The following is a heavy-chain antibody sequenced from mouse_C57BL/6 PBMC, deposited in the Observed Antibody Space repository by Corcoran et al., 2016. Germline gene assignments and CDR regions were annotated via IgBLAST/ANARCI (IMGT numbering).Heavy chain of an antibody. CDR1: GYTITTYG. J-gene: IGHJ2*01. D-gene: IGHD1-1*01. CDR2: INPYSGVP. CDR3: ARSAGYYYGSGDY. V-gene: IGHV9-3*01. Sequence: QIQLVQSGPELKKPGETVKISCKASGYTITTYGMSWVKQAPGKGLKWMGWINPYSGVPTYADDFKGRFAFSFETSASTAYLQINNLKNEDTATYFCARSAGYYYGSGDYWGQGTTLTVSS.